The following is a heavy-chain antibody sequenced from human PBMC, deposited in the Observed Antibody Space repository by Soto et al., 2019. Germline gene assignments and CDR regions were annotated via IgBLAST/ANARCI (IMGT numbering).Heavy chain of an antibody. Sequence: GGSLRLSCAASGFTFSSYGMHWVRRAPGKGLEWVAVISYDGSNKYYADSVKGRFTISRDNSKNTLYLQMNSLRAEDTAVYYCAKGPSDLFDYWGQGTLVTVSS. J-gene: IGHJ4*02. D-gene: IGHD6-6*01. CDR2: ISYDGSNK. CDR1: GFTFSSYG. CDR3: AKGPSDLFDY. V-gene: IGHV3-30*18.